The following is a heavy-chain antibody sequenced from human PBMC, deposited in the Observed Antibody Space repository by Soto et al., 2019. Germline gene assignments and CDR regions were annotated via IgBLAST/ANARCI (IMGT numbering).Heavy chain of an antibody. CDR2: IYYSGST. CDR3: ARRYGWAFDI. V-gene: IGHV4-61*05. CDR1: GGAISSANYY. J-gene: IGHJ3*02. Sequence: ASETLSPTCTVSGGAISSANYYWGWIRQPPGKGLEWIGYIYYSGSTNYNPSLKSRVTISVDTSKNQFSLKLSSVTAADTAVYYCARRYGWAFDIWGQGTMVTVSS. D-gene: IGHD3-16*01.